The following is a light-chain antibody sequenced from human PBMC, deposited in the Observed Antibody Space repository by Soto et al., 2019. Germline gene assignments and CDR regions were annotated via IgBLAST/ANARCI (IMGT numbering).Light chain of an antibody. V-gene: IGLV2-23*01. J-gene: IGLJ1*01. CDR3: WSYASSSTYV. CDR2: EGS. Sequence: SALAQPAAVSGSPGQSITISCTGTSSDVGNYNLVSWYQHDPGKAPKLLIYEGSKPPSGVSDRFSGCKSGNTASLTISGLQAEDEADYYCWSYASSSTYVLGTGTKVTVL. CDR1: SSDVGNYNL.